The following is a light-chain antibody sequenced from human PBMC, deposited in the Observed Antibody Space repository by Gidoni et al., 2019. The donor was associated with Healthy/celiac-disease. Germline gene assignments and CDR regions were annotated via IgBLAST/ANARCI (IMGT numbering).Light chain of an antibody. V-gene: IGKV1-39*01. CDR1: QSISSY. CDR2: AAS. CDR3: QQCYSALT. J-gene: IGKJ4*01. Sequence: DIQMTQSPSSLSASVGDRVTITRRASQSISSYLNLYQQKPGKAPKLLIYAASSLQGGVPSRFGGSGSGTDFTLTMSILQPEDFATYYCQQCYSALTFGGGTKVEIK.